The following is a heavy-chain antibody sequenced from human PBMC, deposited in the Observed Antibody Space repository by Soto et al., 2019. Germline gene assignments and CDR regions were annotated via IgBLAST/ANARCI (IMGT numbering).Heavy chain of an antibody. V-gene: IGHV1-3*01. CDR2: INAGNGHT. D-gene: IGHD3-22*01. Sequence: QVQLVQSGAEVKKPGASVKVSCKASGYTFTSYAMHWVRQAPGQRLEWMGWINAGNGHTKYSQKFQGRVTITRVTYASPAYTALTSLTSEDTAVYYCARSSGFYYVDYWGQGNLVTVPS. CDR1: GYTFTSYA. CDR3: ARSSGFYYVDY. J-gene: IGHJ4*02.